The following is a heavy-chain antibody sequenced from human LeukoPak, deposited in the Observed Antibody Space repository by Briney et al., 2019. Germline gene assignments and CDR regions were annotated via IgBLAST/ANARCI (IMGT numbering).Heavy chain of an antibody. J-gene: IGHJ4*02. CDR1: GFTFSSYA. V-gene: IGHV3-23*01. Sequence: PGGSLRLSCAASGFTFSSYAMSWVRQAPGKGLEWVSAISGSGGSTYYADSVKGRFTISRDNSKNTLYLRMNSLRAEDTAVYYCAKNPFYDYVWGSYSDYWGQGTLVTVSS. D-gene: IGHD3-16*01. CDR2: ISGSGGST. CDR3: AKNPFYDYVWGSYSDY.